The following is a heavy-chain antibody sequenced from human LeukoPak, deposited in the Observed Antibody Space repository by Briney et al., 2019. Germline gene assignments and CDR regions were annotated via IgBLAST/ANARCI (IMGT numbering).Heavy chain of an antibody. CDR1: GYSFTSYW. CDR2: IYPGDSDT. D-gene: IGHD6-13*01. V-gene: IGHV5-51*01. Sequence: GESLKISCKGSGYSFTSYWIGWVRQMPGKGLEWMGIIYPGDSDTRYSPSFQGQVTISADKSISTAYLQWSSLKASDTAMYYCAILDPAIAAAGTRYYGMDVWGQGTTVTVSS. CDR3: AILDPAIAAAGTRYYGMDV. J-gene: IGHJ6*02.